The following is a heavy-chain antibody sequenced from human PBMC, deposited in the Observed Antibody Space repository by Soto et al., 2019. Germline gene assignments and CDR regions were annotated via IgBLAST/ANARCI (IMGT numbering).Heavy chain of an antibody. CDR1: GYTFTSYD. CDR2: MNPSNGNK. Sequence: QVQLVQSGAEVKKPGASVKVSCKASGYTFTSYDINWVRQAPGQGLEWMGWMNPSNGNKAYAQQFQGRVPMTRDTSVSTAYMELSSLRSEDTAVYYGARVAGVAPSYWNYYMDVCGKGTTVTGSS. CDR3: ARVAGVAPSYWNYYMDV. D-gene: IGHD1-1*01. V-gene: IGHV1-8*01. J-gene: IGHJ6*03.